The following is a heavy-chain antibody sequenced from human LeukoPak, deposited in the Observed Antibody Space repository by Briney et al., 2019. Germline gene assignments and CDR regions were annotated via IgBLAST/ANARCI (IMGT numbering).Heavy chain of an antibody. V-gene: IGHV4-59*08. D-gene: IGHD1-26*01. J-gene: IGHJ3*02. CDR2: NSGST. Sequence: SETLSLTCTVSGDSISSYFWNWIRQPPGKGLEWIGYNSGSTNYNPSLKSRVTILLDRSKNQFSLKLSSVTAADTAVYYCARGRGYGGNYLRSFDIWGQGTMVTVSS. CDR3: ARGRGYGGNYLRSFDI. CDR1: GDSISSYF.